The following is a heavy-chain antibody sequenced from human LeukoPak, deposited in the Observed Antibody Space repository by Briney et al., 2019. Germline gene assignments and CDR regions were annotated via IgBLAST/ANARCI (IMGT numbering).Heavy chain of an antibody. J-gene: IGHJ4*02. V-gene: IGHV3-30*02. D-gene: IGHD3-10*01. CDR2: IRYDGSNK. Sequence: GGSLRLSCAASGFTFSSYGMHWVRQAPGKGLEWVAFIRYDGSNKYYADSVKGRFTISRDNAKNTLYLQMNSLRAEDTAVYYCARVRGSGSYPFDYWGQGTLVTVSS. CDR3: ARVRGSGSYPFDY. CDR1: GFTFSSYG.